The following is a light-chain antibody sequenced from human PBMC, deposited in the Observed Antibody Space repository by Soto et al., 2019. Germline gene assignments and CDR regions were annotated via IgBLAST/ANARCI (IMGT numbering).Light chain of an antibody. CDR3: QQSYSTLFT. J-gene: IGKJ3*01. CDR1: QTIIRD. Sequence: DIQMTQSPSSLSASVGDRVTITCRASQTIIRDLNWYQQKPGRAPNLLIYAASSLQRGVPSRFSGSGSGTEFTLTISSLQPEDFATYYCQQSYSTLFTFGPGNKVEIK. CDR2: AAS. V-gene: IGKV1-39*01.